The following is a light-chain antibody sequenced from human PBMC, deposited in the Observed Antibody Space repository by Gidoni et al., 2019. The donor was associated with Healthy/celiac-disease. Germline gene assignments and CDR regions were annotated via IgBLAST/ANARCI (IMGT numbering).Light chain of an antibody. CDR1: QSVSSY. J-gene: IGKJ5*01. CDR2: DAS. Sequence: EIVLTQSPATLSLAPGERATLSCRASQSVSSYLAWYQQRPGQAPRLLIYDASNRATGIPARFSGSWSATDFTLTSSSLEPEDFAVYYCQQRSNPITFGQXTRLEIK. V-gene: IGKV3-11*01. CDR3: QQRSNPIT.